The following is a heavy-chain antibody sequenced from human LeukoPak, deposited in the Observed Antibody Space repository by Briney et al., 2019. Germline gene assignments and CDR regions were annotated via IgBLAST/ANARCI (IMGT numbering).Heavy chain of an antibody. V-gene: IGHV4-61*08. D-gene: IGHD6-19*01. CDR2: INHSGST. CDR1: GGSISSGGYY. J-gene: IGHJ6*02. Sequence: SETLSLTCTVSGGSISSGGYYWSWIRQPPGKGLEWIGEINHSGSTNYNPSLKSRVTISVDTSKNQFSLKLSSVTAADTAVYYCARDGAVAGKMSYYYYGMDVWGQGTTVTVSS. CDR3: ARDGAVAGKMSYYYYGMDV.